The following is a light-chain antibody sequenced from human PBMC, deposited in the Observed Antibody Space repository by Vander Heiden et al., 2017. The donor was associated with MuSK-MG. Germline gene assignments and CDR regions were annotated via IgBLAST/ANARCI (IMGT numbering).Light chain of an antibody. Sequence: DFVMPQPPAPLRLSLGERATIGCKSSQSVLYTSNNKNYLAWYQQKPGQPPKLLIYGASTRQSGVPERFSGSGSGTDFTLTINNLQAEDLAVYSCQQYYSPPFTFGPGTTVEIK. CDR3: QQYYSPPFT. J-gene: IGKJ3*01. CDR2: GAS. V-gene: IGKV4-1*01. CDR1: QSVLYTSNNKNY.